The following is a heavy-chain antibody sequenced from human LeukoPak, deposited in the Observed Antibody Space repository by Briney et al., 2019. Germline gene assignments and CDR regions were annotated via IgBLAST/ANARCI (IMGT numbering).Heavy chain of an antibody. Sequence: SETLSLTCTVSSVSVSSRSYYWSWIRQPPGKGLEWIGYIYDTGSTNFNPSLKSRVTMSVDTSNNQFSLKLSSVTAADTAVYYCARAPGNSGGRRYPLNFDYWGQGTLVTVSS. CDR3: ARAPGNSGGRRYPLNFDY. J-gene: IGHJ4*02. CDR2: IYDTGST. CDR1: SVSVSSRSYY. V-gene: IGHV4-61*01. D-gene: IGHD2-15*01.